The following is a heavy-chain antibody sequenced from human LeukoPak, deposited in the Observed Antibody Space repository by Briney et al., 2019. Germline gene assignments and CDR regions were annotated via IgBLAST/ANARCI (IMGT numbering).Heavy chain of an antibody. V-gene: IGHV1-2*02. Sequence: ASVKVSCKASGYTFTSYGISWVRQAPEQGLEWMGWINPNSGGTNYAQKFQGRVTMTRDTSISTAYMELSRLRSDDTAVYYCARASPGCSSTSCIRGAFDIWGQGTMVTVSS. CDR3: ARASPGCSSTSCIRGAFDI. CDR2: INPNSGGT. D-gene: IGHD2-2*01. CDR1: GYTFTSYG. J-gene: IGHJ3*02.